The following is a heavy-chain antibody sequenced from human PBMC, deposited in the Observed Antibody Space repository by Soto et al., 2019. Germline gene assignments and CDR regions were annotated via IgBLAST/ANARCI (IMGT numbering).Heavy chain of an antibody. CDR1: GYNFGGYW. Sequence: LRISGKASGYNFGGYWIGWVRQMPGKGLEGVGIIFPGDSDTRYSPSFQGQVTISADKSISTVYLQWRSLKASDTAIYFCARGGVIGTRPDYWGQGTRVTVSS. V-gene: IGHV5-51*01. CDR2: IFPGDSDT. D-gene: IGHD1-7*01. CDR3: ARGGVIGTRPDY. J-gene: IGHJ4*02.